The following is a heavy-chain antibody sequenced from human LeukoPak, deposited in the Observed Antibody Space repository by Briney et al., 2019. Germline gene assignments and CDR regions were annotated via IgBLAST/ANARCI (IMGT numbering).Heavy chain of an antibody. J-gene: IGHJ6*03. Sequence: PSKTLSLTCAVYGGSFSGYYWSWIRQPPGKGLEWIGEFNHSGSTNYNPSLKSRVTISVDTSKNQFSLKLSSVTAADTAVYYCARGRRVPARKPRNYYYYMDVWGKGTTVTVSS. V-gene: IGHV4-34*01. CDR1: GGSFSGYY. D-gene: IGHD2-2*01. CDR2: FNHSGST. CDR3: ARGRRVPARKPRNYYYYMDV.